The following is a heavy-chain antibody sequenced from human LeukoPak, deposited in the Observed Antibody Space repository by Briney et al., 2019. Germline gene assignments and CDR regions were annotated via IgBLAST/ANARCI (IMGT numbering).Heavy chain of an antibody. CDR2: IYYSGST. CDR3: ARGRGYAFDI. J-gene: IGHJ3*02. D-gene: IGHD2-15*01. Sequence: SETLSLTCTVSGGSISSYYWSWIRQPPGKGLEWIGYIYYSGSTNYNPSLKSRVTISVDTSKNQFSLKPSSVTAADTAVYYCARGRGYAFDIWGQGTMVTVSS. CDR1: GGSISSYY. V-gene: IGHV4-59*01.